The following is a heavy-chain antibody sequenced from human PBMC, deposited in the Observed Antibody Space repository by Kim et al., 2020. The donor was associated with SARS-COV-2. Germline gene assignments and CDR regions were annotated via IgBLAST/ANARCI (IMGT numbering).Heavy chain of an antibody. CDR3: TTITTFGVFDTPFYYYYGMDV. D-gene: IGHD3-3*01. V-gene: IGHV3-15*01. Sequence: GGSLRLSCAASGFTFSNAWMSWVRQAPGKGLEWVGRIKSKTDGGTTDYAAPVKGRFTISRDDSKNTLYLQMNSLKTEDTAVYYCTTITTFGVFDTPFYYYYGMDVWGQGTTVTVSS. CDR1: GFTFSNAW. J-gene: IGHJ6*02. CDR2: IKSKTDGGTT.